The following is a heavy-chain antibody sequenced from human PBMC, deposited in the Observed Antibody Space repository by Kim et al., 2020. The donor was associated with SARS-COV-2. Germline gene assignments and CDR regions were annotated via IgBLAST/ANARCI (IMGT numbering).Heavy chain of an antibody. D-gene: IGHD3-9*01. J-gene: IGHJ6*02. CDR2: T. V-gene: IGHV1-69*01. Sequence: TNYAQKFQGRVTISADETTSTAYMEMSSLESEDTGVYYCAKFDYWRGMDVWGQGTKVIVSS. CDR3: AKFDYWRGMDV.